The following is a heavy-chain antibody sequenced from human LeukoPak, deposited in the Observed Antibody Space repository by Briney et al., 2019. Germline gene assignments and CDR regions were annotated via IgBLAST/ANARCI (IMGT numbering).Heavy chain of an antibody. CDR3: GRHSGSGWQALGY. CDR2: TSYNGNT. Sequence: ASVKVPCKASGYTFSNYGISWVRQAPGLGLEWMGWTSYNGNTNYAQKFQDRVTMTTDTSTTTAYMELRSLESDDTAVYYCGRHSGSGWQALGYWGQGALVTVSS. V-gene: IGHV1-18*04. J-gene: IGHJ4*02. D-gene: IGHD6-19*01. CDR1: GYTFSNYG.